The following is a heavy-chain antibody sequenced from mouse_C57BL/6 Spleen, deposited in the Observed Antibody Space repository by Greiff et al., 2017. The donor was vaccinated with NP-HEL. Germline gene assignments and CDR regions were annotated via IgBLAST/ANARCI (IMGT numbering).Heavy chain of an antibody. CDR2: ISSGSSTI. V-gene: IGHV5-17*01. CDR3: ARKHYGSSFYWYFDV. D-gene: IGHD1-1*01. Sequence: EVKLVESGGGLVKPGGSLKLSCAASGFTFSDYGMHWVRQAPEKGLEWVAYISSGSSTIYYADTVKGRFTISRDNAKNTLFLQMTSLRSEDTAMYYCARKHYGSSFYWYFDVWGTGTTVTVSS. CDR1: GFTFSDYG. J-gene: IGHJ1*03.